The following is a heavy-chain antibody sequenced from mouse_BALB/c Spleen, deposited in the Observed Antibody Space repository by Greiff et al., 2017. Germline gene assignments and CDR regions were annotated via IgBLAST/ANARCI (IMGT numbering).Heavy chain of an antibody. J-gene: IGHJ3*01. CDR2: ISSGSSTI. Sequence: EVKVVESGGGLVQPGGSRKLSCAASGFTFSSFGMHWVRQAPEKGLEWVAYISSGSSTIYYADTVKGRFTISRDNPKNTLFLQMTSLRSEDTAMYYCARSGTGTAYWGQGTLVTVSA. V-gene: IGHV5-17*02. CDR3: ARSGTGTAY. D-gene: IGHD4-1*01. CDR1: GFTFSSFG.